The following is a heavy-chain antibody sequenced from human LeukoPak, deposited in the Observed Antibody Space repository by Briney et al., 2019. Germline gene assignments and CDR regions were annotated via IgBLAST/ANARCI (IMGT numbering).Heavy chain of an antibody. Sequence: QPGGSLRLSCAASGFTVSSNYMSWVRQAPGKGLEWVSDIYTDDRTYYADSVKGRFTISRDDSKNMLFLQMDSLRVEDTAVYYCARDRAAADPWGQGTLVTVSS. V-gene: IGHV3-53*01. D-gene: IGHD6-13*01. CDR2: IYTDDRT. CDR1: GFTVSSNY. CDR3: ARDRAAADP. J-gene: IGHJ5*02.